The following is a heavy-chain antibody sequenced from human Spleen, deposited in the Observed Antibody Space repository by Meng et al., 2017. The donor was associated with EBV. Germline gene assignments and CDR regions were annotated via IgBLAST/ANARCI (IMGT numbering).Heavy chain of an antibody. CDR2: INHSQDT. CDR3: AYNNYSPRFDY. D-gene: IGHD5-24*01. Sequence: QARLHQRGAGLLKPSETLFLTWAVCGGSFSGYYWRWIRQPPGRGLEWIGEINHSQDTHYSPSLKSRVTLSVDTSRNEFSLKLRSVTAADTAIYFCAYNNYSPRFDYWGQGILVTVSS. CDR1: GGSFSGYY. V-gene: IGHV4-34*01. J-gene: IGHJ4*02.